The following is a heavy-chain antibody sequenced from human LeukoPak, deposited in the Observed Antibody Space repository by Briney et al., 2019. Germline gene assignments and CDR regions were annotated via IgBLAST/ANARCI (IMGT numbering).Heavy chain of an antibody. CDR2: INPDSGGT. CDR3: ARPYSSGWSNYYMDV. CDR1: GYTFTSYY. V-gene: IGHV1-2*02. Sequence: ASVKVSCKASGYTFTSYYLHWVRQAPGQGLEWMGWINPDSGGTNYAQKFQGRVTMTRDTSISTAYMDLSRLRSDDTAAYYCARPYSSGWSNYYMDVWGKGTTVTVSS. D-gene: IGHD6-19*01. J-gene: IGHJ6*03.